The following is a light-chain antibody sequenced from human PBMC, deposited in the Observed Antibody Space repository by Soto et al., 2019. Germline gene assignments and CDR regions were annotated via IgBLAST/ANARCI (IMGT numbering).Light chain of an antibody. CDR1: QSVSSN. CDR2: GAS. J-gene: IGKJ4*01. CDR3: QQYTNWPLT. Sequence: EIVMTQSPATLSVSPGGRATLSCRASQSVSSNLAWYQQKPGQAPRLLVYGASTRATGIPARFSGSGSGTEFTITISSLQSEDFAVYYCQQYTNWPLTFGGGAKVEIK. V-gene: IGKV3-15*01.